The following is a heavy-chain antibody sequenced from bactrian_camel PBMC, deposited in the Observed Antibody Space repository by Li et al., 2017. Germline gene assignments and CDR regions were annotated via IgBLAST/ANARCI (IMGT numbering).Heavy chain of an antibody. CDR2: LVLGGGRS. V-gene: IGHV3S1*01. J-gene: IGHJ4*01. D-gene: IGHD6*01. CDR1: SYDSSSAC. Sequence: HVQLVESGGGSVQAGGSLRLSCTVSSSYDSSSACMGWFRQAPGKEREGVAALVLGGGRSYYGDSVKGRFTISQDNAKKNTVTLQMNSLKPDDTAMYYCAAGPECSWYADSRFGYHGQGTQVTVS.